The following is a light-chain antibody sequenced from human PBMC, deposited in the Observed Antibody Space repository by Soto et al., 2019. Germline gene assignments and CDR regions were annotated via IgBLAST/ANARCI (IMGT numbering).Light chain of an antibody. V-gene: IGKV1-17*03. CDR3: LQHNSYPRT. CDR1: QGISNY. J-gene: IGKJ2*01. CDR2: DAS. Sequence: IQMTQSPPAMSASVGDRVTITCRASQGISNYLVWFQQKPGKVPKRLIYDASTLQSGVPSRFSGSGSGTEFTLTISSLQPEDFATYYCLQHNSYPRTFGQGTKLEIK.